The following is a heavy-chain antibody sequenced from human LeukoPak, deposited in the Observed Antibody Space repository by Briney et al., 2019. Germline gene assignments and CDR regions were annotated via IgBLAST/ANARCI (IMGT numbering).Heavy chain of an antibody. Sequence: GSLRLSCAASGFTFSNYALSWVRQAPGKGLEWVSTISKNGGGTHYADSVKGRFTISRDNSKNTLYLQMNSLRAEDTAVYYCARAVDGYWGQGTLVTVSS. J-gene: IGHJ4*02. D-gene: IGHD6-19*01. CDR3: ARAVDGY. V-gene: IGHV3-23*01. CDR1: GFTFSNYA. CDR2: ISKNGGGT.